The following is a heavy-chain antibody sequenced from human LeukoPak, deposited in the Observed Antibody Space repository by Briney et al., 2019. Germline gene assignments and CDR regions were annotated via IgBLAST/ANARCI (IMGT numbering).Heavy chain of an antibody. CDR1: GYSISSGYY. J-gene: IGHJ3*02. V-gene: IGHV4-38-2*02. D-gene: IGHD3-22*01. CDR2: SGST. CDR3: ARLGIVGDSSARGAFDI. Sequence: SETLSLTCTVSGYSISSGYYWGWIRQPPGKGLEWIGSGSTYYNPSLKSRVTISVDTSKNQFSLKLSSVTATDTAVYYCARLGIVGDSSARGAFDIWGQGTMVTVSS.